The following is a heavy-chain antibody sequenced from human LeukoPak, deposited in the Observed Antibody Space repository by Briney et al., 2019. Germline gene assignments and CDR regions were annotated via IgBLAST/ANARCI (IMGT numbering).Heavy chain of an antibody. CDR2: IYYSGST. Sequence: PSETLSLTCTVSGGSISSGGYYWSCIRQPPGKGLEWIGYIYYSGSTYYNPSLKSRVTISVDTSKNQFSLKLSSVTAADTAVYYCAIGSGGKGFDPWGQGTLVTASS. CDR3: AIGSGGKGFDP. J-gene: IGHJ5*02. D-gene: IGHD4-23*01. V-gene: IGHV4-31*03. CDR1: GGSISSGGYY.